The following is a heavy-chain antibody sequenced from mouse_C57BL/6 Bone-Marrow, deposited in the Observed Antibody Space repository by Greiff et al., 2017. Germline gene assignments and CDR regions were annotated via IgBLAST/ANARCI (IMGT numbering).Heavy chain of an antibody. V-gene: IGHV1-59*01. CDR3: ARDGSSYAGDD. CDR2: IDPSASYT. CDR1: GYTFTSYW. D-gene: IGHD1-1*01. J-gene: IGHJ2*01. Sequence: VQLQQPGAELVRPGTSVKLSCKASGYTFTSYWMHWVKQRPGQGLEWIGVIDPSASYTNYNQKFKGKATLTVAPSSSTAYMQLSSLTSEDSAVYYCARDGSSYAGDDWGQGTTLTVSS.